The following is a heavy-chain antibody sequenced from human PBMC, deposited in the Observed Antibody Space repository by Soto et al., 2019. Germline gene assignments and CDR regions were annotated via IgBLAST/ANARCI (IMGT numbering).Heavy chain of an antibody. D-gene: IGHD2-2*02. V-gene: IGHV1-18*04. J-gene: IGHJ6*02. CDR3: ARVGCSSTSCYTYPRYYYYYYGMDV. CDR2: ISAYNGNT. Sequence: GASVKVSCKASGYTFTSYGISCVRQAPGQGLEWMGWISAYNGNTNYAQKLQGRVTMTTDTSTSTAYMELRSLRSDDTAVYYCARVGCSSTSCYTYPRYYYYYYGMDVWGQGTTVTVSS. CDR1: GYTFTSYG.